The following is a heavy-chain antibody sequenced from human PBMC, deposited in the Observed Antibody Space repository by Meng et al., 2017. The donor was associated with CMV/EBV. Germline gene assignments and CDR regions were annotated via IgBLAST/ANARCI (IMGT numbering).Heavy chain of an antibody. J-gene: IGHJ2*01. CDR3: ATYIGNYINWYFDL. D-gene: IGHD1-7*01. V-gene: IGHV1-2*02. CDR2: IKPNSGGT. Sequence: QVQLGQSEADGKKPGASVKVSCKASGYTFTCYYMHWVRQAPGQGLEWMGWIKPNSGGTNYAQKFQGRVTMTRDTSISTAYMELSRLRSDDTAVYYCATYIGNYINWYFDLWGRGTLVTVSS. CDR1: GYTFTCYY.